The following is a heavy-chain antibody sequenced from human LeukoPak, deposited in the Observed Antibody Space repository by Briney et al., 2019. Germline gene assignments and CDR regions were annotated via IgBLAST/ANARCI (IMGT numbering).Heavy chain of an antibody. Sequence: QPGGSLRLSCAASGFTVSDHHMDWVRQAPGKGLEWVGRSRNKAKHYTTDYAASVKGRFTISRDDSENSLYLQMNSLRAEDTAVYYCARDPQLGMGPFDYWGQGTLVTVSS. CDR3: ARDPQLGMGPFDY. J-gene: IGHJ4*02. D-gene: IGHD7-27*01. CDR2: SRNKAKHYTT. V-gene: IGHV3-72*01. CDR1: GFTVSDHH.